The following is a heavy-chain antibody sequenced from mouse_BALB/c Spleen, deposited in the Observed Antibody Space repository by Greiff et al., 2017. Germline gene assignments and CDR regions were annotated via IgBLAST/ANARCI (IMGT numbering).Heavy chain of an antibody. CDR1: GFSLTGYC. CDR2: IWSGGST. V-gene: IGHV2-2*02. D-gene: IGHD1-1*01. J-gene: IGHJ2*01. Sequence: VQLVESGPGLVAPSQSLSITCTASGFSLTGYCVNWVRQPPGKGLEWLGVIWSGGSTDYNAAFISILSISTDNSKSQVFFKMNSLQANDTAIYYCARNGGGNNFDYWGQGTTVTVSA. CDR3: ARNGGGNNFDY.